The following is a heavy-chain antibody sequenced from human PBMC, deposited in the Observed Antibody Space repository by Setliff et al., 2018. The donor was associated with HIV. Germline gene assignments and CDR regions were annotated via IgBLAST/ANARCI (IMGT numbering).Heavy chain of an antibody. CDR2: ISYSGSAI. CDR1: GFSFRNYW. D-gene: IGHD1-26*01. V-gene: IGHV3-48*03. Sequence: GGSLRLSCLVSGFSFRNYWMSWVRQAPGKGLEWVAYISYSGSAIHYADSVKGRFTISRDNAKNSLYLQMNSLRAEDTAVYYCARDRVVGATLDPLDLWGQGTMVTVSS. CDR3: ARDRVVGATLDPLDL. J-gene: IGHJ3*01.